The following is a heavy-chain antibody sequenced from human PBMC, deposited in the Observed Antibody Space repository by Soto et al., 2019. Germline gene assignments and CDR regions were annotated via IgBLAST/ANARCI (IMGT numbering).Heavy chain of an antibody. CDR2: INPNSGVT. J-gene: IGHJ6*03. CDR1: GDSFNDYY. Sequence: GASVKVSCKSSGDSFNDYYLHWVRQAPGQGLEWMGWINPNSGVTKYAQKFQGWVTMTRDTSIRTVYMELSRLRSDDTAVYYCARESGGATATLDYYYFYMDVWGKGTTVTVS. CDR3: ARESGGATATLDYYYFYMDV. V-gene: IGHV1-2*04. D-gene: IGHD5-12*01.